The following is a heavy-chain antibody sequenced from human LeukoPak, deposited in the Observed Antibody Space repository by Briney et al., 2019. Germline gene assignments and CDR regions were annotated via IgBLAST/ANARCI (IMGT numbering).Heavy chain of an antibody. CDR3: AKSRSVAGHGGDAFDI. Sequence: AGGSLRLSCAASGFTFDDYAMHWVRQAPGKGLEWVSGISWNSGSIGYADSVKDRFTISRDNAKNSLYLQMNSLRAEDMALYYCAKSRSVAGHGGDAFDIWGQGTMVTVSS. D-gene: IGHD6-19*01. CDR1: GFTFDDYA. J-gene: IGHJ3*02. V-gene: IGHV3-9*03. CDR2: ISWNSGSI.